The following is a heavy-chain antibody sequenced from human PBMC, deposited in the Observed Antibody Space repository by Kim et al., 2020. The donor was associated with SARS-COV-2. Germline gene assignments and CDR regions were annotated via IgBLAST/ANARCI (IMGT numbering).Heavy chain of an antibody. CDR3: TTDFPEEYCTNGVCYVFDY. J-gene: IGHJ4*02. CDR2: IKSKTDGGTT. D-gene: IGHD2-8*01. Sequence: GGSLRLSCAASGFTFSNAWMSWVRQAPGKGLEWVGRIKSKTDGGTTDYAAPVKGRFTISRDDSKNTLYLQMNSLKTEDTAVYYCTTDFPEEYCTNGVCYVFDYWGQGTLVTVSS. V-gene: IGHV3-15*01. CDR1: GFTFSNAW.